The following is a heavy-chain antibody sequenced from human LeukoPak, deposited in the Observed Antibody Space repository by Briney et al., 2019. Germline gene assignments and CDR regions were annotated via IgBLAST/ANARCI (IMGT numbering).Heavy chain of an antibody. J-gene: IGHJ5*02. D-gene: IGHD2-15*01. V-gene: IGHV1-24*01. CDR3: ATGGNMGGRWLAYNWFDR. Sequence: PSVSVSCKVSGYTLTELSMHWVRQAPGKGLEWMGGFDPEDGETIYAQKFQGRVTMTEDTSTDTAYMELSSLRSEDTAVYYCATGGNMGGRWLAYNWFDRWGQGNLVTVSS. CDR2: FDPEDGET. CDR1: GYTLTELS.